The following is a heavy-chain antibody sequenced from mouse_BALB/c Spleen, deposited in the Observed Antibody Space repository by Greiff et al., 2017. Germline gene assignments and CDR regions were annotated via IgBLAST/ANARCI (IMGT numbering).Heavy chain of an antibody. V-gene: IGHV1-9*01. Sequence: VQLQQSGPELMKPGASVKISCKATGYTFSSYWIEWVKQRPGHGLEWIGEILPGSGSTNYNEKFKGKATFTADTSSNTAYMQLSSLTSEDSAVYYCARSPYGNYYFDYWGQGTTLTVSS. D-gene: IGHD2-1*01. J-gene: IGHJ2*01. CDR1: GYTFSSYW. CDR2: ILPGSGST. CDR3: ARSPYGNYYFDY.